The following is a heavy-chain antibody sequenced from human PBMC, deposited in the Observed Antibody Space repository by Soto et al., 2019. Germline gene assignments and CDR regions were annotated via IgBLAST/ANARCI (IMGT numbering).Heavy chain of an antibody. CDR3: ARHLGRTGPSY. J-gene: IGHJ4*02. D-gene: IGHD1-26*01. CDR1: GDSISSGSAY. Sequence: QLQLQESGPGLVKPSETLSLTCTVSGDSISSGSAYWGWVRQPPGKGLEWIGSFYYSGNTHYNPSLKSRATISVDTSKNQFSLKLSSVTATDRAVYYCARHLGRTGPSYWGQGTLVTVSS. CDR2: FYYSGNT. V-gene: IGHV4-39*01.